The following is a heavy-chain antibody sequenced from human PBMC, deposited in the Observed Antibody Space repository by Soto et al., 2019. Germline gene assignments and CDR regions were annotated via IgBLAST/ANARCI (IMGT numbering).Heavy chain of an antibody. Sequence: SETLSLTCAVSGGSISSSNWWSWVRQPPGKGLEWIGEIYHSGSTNYNPSLKSRVTISVDKSKNQFSLKLSSVTAADTAVYYCARLERGWDSSGYRYYYYGMDVWGQGTTVTVSS. CDR2: IYHSGST. J-gene: IGHJ6*02. D-gene: IGHD3-22*01. CDR1: GGSISSSNW. CDR3: ARLERGWDSSGYRYYYYGMDV. V-gene: IGHV4-4*02.